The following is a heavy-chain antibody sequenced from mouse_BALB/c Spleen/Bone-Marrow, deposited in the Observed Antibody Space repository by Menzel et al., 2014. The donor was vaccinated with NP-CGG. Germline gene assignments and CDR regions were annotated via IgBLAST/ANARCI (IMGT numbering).Heavy chain of an antibody. V-gene: IGHV1-9*01. CDR2: ILPGSGST. Sequence: QVQLKESGAELMKPGASVKISCKATGYTFSNYWMQWVKQRPGHGLEWIGEILPGSGSTNYNEKFTGKATFTVDTSSNTAYLQLSSLTSADSAVYYCASGDYFDYWGQGTALTVSS. CDR3: ASGDYFDY. J-gene: IGHJ2*01. CDR1: GYTFSNYW.